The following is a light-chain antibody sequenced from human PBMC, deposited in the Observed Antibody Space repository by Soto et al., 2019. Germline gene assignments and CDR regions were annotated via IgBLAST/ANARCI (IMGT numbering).Light chain of an antibody. CDR3: HQYYNTPLT. CDR2: WAS. V-gene: IGKV4-1*01. Sequence: DIVMTQSPDSLAVSLGERATINCKSSQSVLYSSNNKNYLAWYQQRPGQPPRLLIYWASTRQSGVPDRFRGSGSGTDFTLTISSLQAEDVAVYYCHQYYNTPLTFGGGTKVEIK. J-gene: IGKJ4*01. CDR1: QSVLYSSNNKNY.